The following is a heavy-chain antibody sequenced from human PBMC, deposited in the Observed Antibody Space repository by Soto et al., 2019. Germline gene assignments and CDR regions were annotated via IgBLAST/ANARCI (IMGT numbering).Heavy chain of an antibody. D-gene: IGHD4-4*01. CDR2: ISAYNGNT. CDR1: GYTFTSYG. J-gene: IGHJ5*02. Sequence: ASVKVSFKASGYTFTSYGISWLRQAPGQGLERMGWISAYNGNTNYAQKLQGRVTMTTDTSTSTAYMELRSLRSDDTAVYYCARASKNWFDPWGQGTLVTVSS. CDR3: ARASKNWFDP. V-gene: IGHV1-18*04.